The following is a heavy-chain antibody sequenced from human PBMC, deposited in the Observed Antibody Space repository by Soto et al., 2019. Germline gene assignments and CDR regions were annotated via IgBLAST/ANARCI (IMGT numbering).Heavy chain of an antibody. V-gene: IGHV3-30-3*01. CDR3: ARRTGTAPRFAY. J-gene: IGHJ4*02. Sequence: QVQLVESGGGVVQPGRSLRLSCSASGFTFSDFEMYWVRQAPGKGLDWVSFISYDGSNQYYACSVKGRFTVSRDNSKNTLFLLMNSLRPEDTAVYFCARRTGTAPRFAYWGQGTLVTVSS. CDR1: GFTFSDFE. CDR2: ISYDGSNQ. D-gene: IGHD1-7*01.